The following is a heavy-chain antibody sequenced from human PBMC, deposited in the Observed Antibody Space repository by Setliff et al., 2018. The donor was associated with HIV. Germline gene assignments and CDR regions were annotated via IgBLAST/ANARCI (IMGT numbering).Heavy chain of an antibody. D-gene: IGHD6-19*01. J-gene: IGHJ4*02. CDR2: ISNDGGRE. CDR1: GFTFTNYW. Sequence: SGGSLRLSCAASGFTFTNYWMAWIRQAPGRGLEWAAIISNDGGREYYVDSVKGRFTISRDNAKSSLYLRMDSLRVEDTSVYYCWSGYTSGRWGQGTLVTVSS. V-gene: IGHV3-7*01. CDR3: WSGYTSGR.